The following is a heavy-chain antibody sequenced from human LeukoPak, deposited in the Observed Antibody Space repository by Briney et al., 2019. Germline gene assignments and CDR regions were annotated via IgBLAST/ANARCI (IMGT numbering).Heavy chain of an antibody. V-gene: IGHV3-53*01. J-gene: IGHJ4*02. CDR1: GFSVSNSY. CDR3: ARGPFDGGYLDY. CDR2: IYSGGST. D-gene: IGHD3-22*01. Sequence: TGESLRLSCAASGFSVSNSYMSWVRQAPGKGLEWVSVIYSGGSTYYADSVKGRFTISRDNSRNTLYLQMNSLRAEDTAVYYCARGPFDGGYLDYWGQGTLVTVSS.